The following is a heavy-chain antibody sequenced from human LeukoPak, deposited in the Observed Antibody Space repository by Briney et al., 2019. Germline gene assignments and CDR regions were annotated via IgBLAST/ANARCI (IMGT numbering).Heavy chain of an antibody. Sequence: PSETLSLTCAVYGGSFSGYHWSWIRQPPGKGLGWIGEINHSGSTNYNPSLKSRVTISVDTSKNQFSLKLSSVTAADTAVYYCARGNNYYDSSGYQNWGQGTLVTVSS. J-gene: IGHJ4*02. CDR3: ARGNNYYDSSGYQN. CDR2: INHSGST. D-gene: IGHD3-22*01. CDR1: GGSFSGYH. V-gene: IGHV4-34*01.